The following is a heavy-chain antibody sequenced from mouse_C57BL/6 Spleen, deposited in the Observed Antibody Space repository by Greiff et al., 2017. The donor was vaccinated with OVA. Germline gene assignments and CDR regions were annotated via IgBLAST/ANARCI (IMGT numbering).Heavy chain of an antibody. Sequence: QVPLQQPGAELVKPGASVKMSCQASGYTFTSYWINWVKQRPGQGLEWIGDIYPGSGSTNYNEKFKSKATLTVDTSSSPAYMQLSSLTSEDSAVYYCARGVRGWYFDVWGTGTTVTVSS. CDR1: GYTFTSYW. J-gene: IGHJ1*03. CDR2: IYPGSGST. V-gene: IGHV1-55*01. D-gene: IGHD2-14*01. CDR3: ARGVRGWYFDV.